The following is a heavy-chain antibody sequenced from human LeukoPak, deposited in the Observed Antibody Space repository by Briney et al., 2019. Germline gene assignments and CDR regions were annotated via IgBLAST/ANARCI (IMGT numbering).Heavy chain of an antibody. CDR3: VRDPRALPSSFDI. V-gene: IGHV4-59*01. Sequence: SETLSLTCLLSPCSLSNYYLRWVRQPPGKGLEWIGYIYYSGSTNYNPSLKSRVTISVDTSKNQFSLKLSSVRAAYTAVYYCVRDPRALPSSFDIWGQGTMVTVSS. D-gene: IGHD2-2*01. CDR1: PCSLSNYY. J-gene: IGHJ3*02. CDR2: IYYSGST.